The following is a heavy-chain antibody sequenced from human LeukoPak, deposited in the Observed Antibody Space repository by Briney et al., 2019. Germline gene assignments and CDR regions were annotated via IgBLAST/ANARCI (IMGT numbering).Heavy chain of an antibody. V-gene: IGHV3-48*02. J-gene: IGHJ5*02. CDR3: ARGFYYDSLPFDP. D-gene: IGHD3-22*01. CDR2: ISSSSSTI. Sequence: GGSLRPSCAASGFTLSSYSMNWVRQAPGKGLEWVSYISSSSSTIYYADSVKGRFTISRDNAKNSLYLQMNSLRDEDTAVYCCARGFYYDSLPFDPWGQGTLVTVSS. CDR1: GFTLSSYS.